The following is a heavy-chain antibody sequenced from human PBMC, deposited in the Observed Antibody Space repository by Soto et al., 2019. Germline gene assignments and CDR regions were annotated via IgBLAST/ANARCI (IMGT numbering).Heavy chain of an antibody. D-gene: IGHD2-15*01. V-gene: IGHV4-31*03. Sequence: QVQLQESGPGLVKPSQTLSLPCTVSGGSISSGGYYWSWIRQHPGKGLEWIGYLSYSGSTYYKPSLKSRVTISVDTSKNQFSLKLNSVTAADTAVYYCASVSIVVVVAATRFDPWGQGTLVAVSS. CDR2: LSYSGST. CDR1: GGSISSGGYY. CDR3: ASVSIVVVVAATRFDP. J-gene: IGHJ5*02.